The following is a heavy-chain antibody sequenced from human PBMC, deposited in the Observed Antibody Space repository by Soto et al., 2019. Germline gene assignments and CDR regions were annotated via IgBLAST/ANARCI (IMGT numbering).Heavy chain of an antibody. CDR2: INAGNGNT. Sequence: QVQLVQSGAEEKKPGASVKASCKASGYTFTSYAMYWVRQAPGQRLEWMGWINAGNGNTKYSQNFQGRVTITRDTSASTAYMELSSLRSEDTAVYYCARAPPYPLAFDIWGQGTMVTVSS. CDR1: GYTFTSYA. CDR3: ARAPPYPLAFDI. V-gene: IGHV1-3*05. J-gene: IGHJ3*02.